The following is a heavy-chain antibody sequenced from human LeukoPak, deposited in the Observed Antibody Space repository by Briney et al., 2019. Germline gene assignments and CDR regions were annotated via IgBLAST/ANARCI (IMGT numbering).Heavy chain of an antibody. CDR1: GGSISSYY. D-gene: IGHD2-2*01. J-gene: IGHJ6*02. CDR2: IYYSGST. CDR3: ARDRIVVVPAALQYYYYGMDV. Sequence: SETPSLTCTVSGGSISSYYWSWIRQPPGKELEWIGYIYYSGSTNYNPSLKSRVTISVDTSKNQFSLKLSSVTAADTAVYYCARDRIVVVPAALQYYYYGMDVWGQGTTVTVSS. V-gene: IGHV4-59*01.